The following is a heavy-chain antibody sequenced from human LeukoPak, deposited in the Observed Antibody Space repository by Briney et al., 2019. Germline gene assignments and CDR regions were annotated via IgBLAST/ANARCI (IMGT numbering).Heavy chain of an antibody. CDR3: AKDLPLVVAATFDY. J-gene: IGHJ4*02. V-gene: IGHV3-23*01. CDR2: ISGSGGST. Sequence: GGSLRLSCAASGFTVSSNYMSWVRQAPGKGLEWVSAISGSGGSTYYADSVKGRFTISRDNSKNTLYLQMNSLRAEDTAVYYCAKDLPLVVAATFDYWGQGTLVTVSS. D-gene: IGHD2-15*01. CDR1: GFTVSSNY.